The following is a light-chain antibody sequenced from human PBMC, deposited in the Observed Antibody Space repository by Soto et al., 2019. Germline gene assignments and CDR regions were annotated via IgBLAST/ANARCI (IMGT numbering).Light chain of an antibody. J-gene: IGLJ1*01. V-gene: IGLV2-14*01. Sequence: QSAVTQPASVSGSPGQSITISCTGTSSDVGGYNYVSWYQQHPGKAPKLMIYEVSNRPSGVSNRFSGSKSGNTASLTISGLQAEDETDYYCISYTSSSTLVFGTGTKLTVL. CDR3: ISYTSSSTLV. CDR1: SSDVGGYNY. CDR2: EVS.